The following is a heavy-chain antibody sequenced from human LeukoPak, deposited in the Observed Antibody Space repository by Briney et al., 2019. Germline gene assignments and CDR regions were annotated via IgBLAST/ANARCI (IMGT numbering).Heavy chain of an antibody. CDR1: GFTFSDYN. D-gene: IGHD6-13*01. V-gene: IGHV3-33*08. Sequence: GGSLRLSCAASGFTFSDYNMHWVRQAPGKGLEWVASIWYDGSNKNYADSVKGRFTISRDNSKNTMYLQMNSLRAEDTAVYYCARDAGRQSTTWYSDYWGQGTLVTVSS. CDR3: ARDAGRQSTTWYSDY. J-gene: IGHJ4*02. CDR2: IWYDGSNK.